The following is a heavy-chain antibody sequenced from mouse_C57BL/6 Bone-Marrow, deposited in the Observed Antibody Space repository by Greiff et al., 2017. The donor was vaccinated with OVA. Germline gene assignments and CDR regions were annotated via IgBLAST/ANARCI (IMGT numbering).Heavy chain of an antibody. CDR2: IDPSDSYT. CDR1: GYTFTSYW. J-gene: IGHJ4*01. D-gene: IGHD3-2*02. Sequence: VKLQQPGAELVKPGASVKLSCKASGYTFTSYWMQWVKQRPGQGLEWIGEIDPSDSYTNYNQKFKGKATLTVDTSSSTAYMQLSSLTSGDSAVYYCARSGSSGYPWDYWGQGTSVTVSS. CDR3: ARSGSSGYPWDY. V-gene: IGHV1-50*01.